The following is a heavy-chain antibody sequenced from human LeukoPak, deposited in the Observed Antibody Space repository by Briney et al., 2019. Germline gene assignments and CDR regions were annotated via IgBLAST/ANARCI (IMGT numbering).Heavy chain of an antibody. J-gene: IGHJ6*02. Sequence: SETLSLTCTVSGGSIRGTSYYLGWIRQPPGKGLEWIGGLYYSGTTYYNPSLKSRVTVSLDTSRNQFSLKLSSVTAADTAVYYCTRRPITDYYYYGMDVWGQGTTVTVSS. D-gene: IGHD5-24*01. CDR2: LYYSGTT. CDR3: TRRPITDYYYYGMDV. V-gene: IGHV4-39*07. CDR1: GGSIRGTSYY.